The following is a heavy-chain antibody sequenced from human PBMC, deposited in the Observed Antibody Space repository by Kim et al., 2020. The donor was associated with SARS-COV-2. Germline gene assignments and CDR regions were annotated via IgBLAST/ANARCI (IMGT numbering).Heavy chain of an antibody. D-gene: IGHD4-17*01. CDR2: NT. CDR3: ARVGDFKGVY. V-gene: IGHV4-59*01. J-gene: IGHJ4*02. Sequence: NTHYNPPLKSRVTISHDTSKNQFSLNLNSVTTADTAVYYCARVGDFKGVYWGPGALVTVSS.